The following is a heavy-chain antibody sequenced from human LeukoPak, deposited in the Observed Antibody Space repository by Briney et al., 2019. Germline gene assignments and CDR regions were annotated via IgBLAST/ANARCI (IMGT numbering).Heavy chain of an antibody. Sequence: TGGSLRLSCAAPGVTFSGYSVNWVRQAPGKGLEWVSAITATSRHIYYADSVKGRFTISRDNAKNSLYLQMNSLRVEDTALYYCARGRITMVRGVIHFDYWGQGTLVTVSS. J-gene: IGHJ4*02. CDR3: ARGRITMVRGVIHFDY. CDR1: GVTFSGYS. CDR2: ITATSRHI. D-gene: IGHD3-10*01. V-gene: IGHV3-21*01.